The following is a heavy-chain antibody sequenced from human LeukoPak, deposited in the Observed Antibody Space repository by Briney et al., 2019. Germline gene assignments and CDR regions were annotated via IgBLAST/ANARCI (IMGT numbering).Heavy chain of an antibody. CDR2: ISASGGST. CDR1: GFTFSSSA. Sequence: GSPRLSCAASGFTFSSSAMSWVRQVPGKGLEWVSGISASGGSTSYADSVRGRFTISRDNSKNTLYVQMNSLRDEDTAVYYCGKDQRWESPHYLDSWGQGTLVTVSS. CDR3: GKDQRWESPHYLDS. D-gene: IGHD1-26*01. J-gene: IGHJ4*02. V-gene: IGHV3-23*01.